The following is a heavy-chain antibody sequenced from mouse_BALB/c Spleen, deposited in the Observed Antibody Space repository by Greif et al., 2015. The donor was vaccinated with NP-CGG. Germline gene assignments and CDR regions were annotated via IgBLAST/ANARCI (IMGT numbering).Heavy chain of an antibody. Sequence: EVKLVESGGGLVQPGGSLKLSCAASGFTFSSYTMSWVRQTPEKRLEWVAYISNGGGCTYYPDTVKGRFTISRDNAKNTLYLQMSSLKSEDTAMYYCARYDYDAMDYWGQGTSVTVSS. CDR3: ARYDYDAMDY. V-gene: IGHV5-12-2*01. CDR1: GFTFSSYT. J-gene: IGHJ4*01. CDR2: ISNGGGCT.